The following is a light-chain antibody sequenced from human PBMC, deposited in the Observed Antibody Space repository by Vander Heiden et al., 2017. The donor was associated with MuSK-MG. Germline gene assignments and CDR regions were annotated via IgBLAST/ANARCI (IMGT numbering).Light chain of an antibody. J-gene: IGKJ5*01. V-gene: IGKV3-11*01. CDR3: QQRSNGPAIT. CDR2: DAS. CDR1: QSVSSY. Sequence: EFVLQQPPSTLSLSPGERATLSCRASQSVSSYLALYQQKPGRARRLLIYDASSRATGIPARFSGSGSGTDFTLTISSLEPEDFAVYYCQQRSNGPAITFGQGTRLEIK.